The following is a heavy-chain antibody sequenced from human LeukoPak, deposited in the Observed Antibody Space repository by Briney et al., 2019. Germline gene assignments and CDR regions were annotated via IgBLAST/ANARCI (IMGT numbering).Heavy chain of an antibody. CDR2: IYYSGST. Sequence: SETLSLTCTVSGGSISSYYWSWIRQPPGKGPEWIGYIYYSGSTNYNPSLKSRVTMSVDTSRNQFSLKLRSVTAADTAVYYCTRGVHPSPWGQGTLVTVSS. CDR1: GGSISSYY. CDR3: TRGVHPSP. V-gene: IGHV4-59*01. J-gene: IGHJ5*02.